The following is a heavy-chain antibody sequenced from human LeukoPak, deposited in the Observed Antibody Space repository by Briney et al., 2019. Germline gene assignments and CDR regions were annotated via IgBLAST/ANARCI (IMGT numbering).Heavy chain of an antibody. CDR3: ARHIAAAGNDAFDI. CDR2: MNPNSGNT. D-gene: IGHD6-13*01. J-gene: IGHJ3*02. Sequence: ASVKVSCKASGGTFTSYDINWVRQATGQGLEWMGWMNPNSGNTGYAQKFQGRVTMTRNTSISTAYMELSSLRSEDTAVYYCARHIAAAGNDAFDIWGQGTMVTVSS. CDR1: GGTFTSYD. V-gene: IGHV1-8*01.